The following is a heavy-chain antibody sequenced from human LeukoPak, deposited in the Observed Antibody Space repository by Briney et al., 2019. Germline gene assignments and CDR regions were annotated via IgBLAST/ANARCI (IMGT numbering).Heavy chain of an antibody. CDR3: ARCVGIKNWFDP. CDR1: GGSFSGYY. CDR2: INHSGST. D-gene: IGHD1-14*01. Sequence: SETLSLTCAVYGGSFSGYYWSWIRQPPGKGLEWIGEINHSGSTNYNPSLKSRVTISVDTSKNQFSLKLSSVTAADTAVYYCARCVGIKNWFDPWGQGTLVTVSS. J-gene: IGHJ5*02. V-gene: IGHV4-34*01.